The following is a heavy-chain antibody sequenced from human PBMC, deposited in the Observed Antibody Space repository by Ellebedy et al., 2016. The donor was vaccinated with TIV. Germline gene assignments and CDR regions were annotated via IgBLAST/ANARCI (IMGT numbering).Heavy chain of an antibody. CDR2: ISTNGGDT. D-gene: IGHD7-27*01. V-gene: IGHV3-23*01. Sequence: GGSLRLSCAASGFTFSSHAISWVRQAPGKGLEWVSTISTNGGDTYYANSLKDRFTVSRDNSRNTLYLQLDSLRAEDTAVYYCAQTNWGSGGFYGMDVWGQGTTVTVSS. CDR1: GFTFSSHA. CDR3: AQTNWGSGGFYGMDV. J-gene: IGHJ6*02.